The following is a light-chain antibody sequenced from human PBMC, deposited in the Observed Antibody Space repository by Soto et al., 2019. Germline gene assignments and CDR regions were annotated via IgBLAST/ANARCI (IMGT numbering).Light chain of an antibody. J-gene: IGKJ1*01. CDR2: GAS. V-gene: IGKV3-20*01. Sequence: ESVLTQSPGTLSLSPGERATLSCRASQSVSSSYLAWYQQKPGQAPRLLIYGASSRATGIPDRFSGSGSGTDFTLTISRLEPEDFAVYYCQPYGSSRTFGQGTKVDIK. CDR1: QSVSSSY. CDR3: QPYGSSRT.